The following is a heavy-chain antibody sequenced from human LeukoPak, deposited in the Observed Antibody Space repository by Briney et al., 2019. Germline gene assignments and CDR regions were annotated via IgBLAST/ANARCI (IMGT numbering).Heavy chain of an antibody. Sequence: PGGSLRLSCVVSGLTFSSYSMSWVRQAPGKGLEPVSGISNDGGSTCYADSVKGRFAISRDNSKNTLYLQMSSLRAEDTALYYCVKGGGIAVAALFDYWGQGTLVTVSS. CDR1: GLTFSSYS. D-gene: IGHD6-19*01. V-gene: IGHV3-64D*06. CDR3: VKGGGIAVAALFDY. CDR2: ISNDGGST. J-gene: IGHJ4*02.